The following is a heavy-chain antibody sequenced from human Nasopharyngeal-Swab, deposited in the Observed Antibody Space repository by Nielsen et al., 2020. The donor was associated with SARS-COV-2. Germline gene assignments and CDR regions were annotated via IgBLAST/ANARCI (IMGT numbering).Heavy chain of an antibody. J-gene: IGHJ6*03. CDR3: ARGFIVATIFHYYYYMDV. D-gene: IGHD5-12*01. CDR2: MNPNSGNS. Sequence: SVKVSCKASGYTFTSYDINWVRQATGQGLEWMGWMNPNSGNSGYAQKFQGRVTMTRNTSISTAYMELSSLRSEDTAVYYCARGFIVATIFHYYYYMDVWGKGTTVTVSS. CDR1: GYTFTSYD. V-gene: IGHV1-8*01.